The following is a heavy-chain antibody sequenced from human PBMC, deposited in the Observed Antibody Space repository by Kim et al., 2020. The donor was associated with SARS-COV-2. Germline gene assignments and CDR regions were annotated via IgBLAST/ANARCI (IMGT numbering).Heavy chain of an antibody. Sequence: GGSLRLSCVASGFTFSSYAMSWVRQAPGKGLEWVSVIYSGGSSTYYADSVKGRFTISRDNSKNTLYLQMNSLRAEDTAVYYCAKDELAAAGMLDYWGQGTLVTVSS. CDR1: GFTFSSYA. CDR3: AKDELAAAGMLDY. CDR2: IYSGGSST. V-gene: IGHV3-23*03. D-gene: IGHD6-13*01. J-gene: IGHJ4*02.